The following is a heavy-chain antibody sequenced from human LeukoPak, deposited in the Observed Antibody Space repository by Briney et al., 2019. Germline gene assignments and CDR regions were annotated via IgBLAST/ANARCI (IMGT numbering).Heavy chain of an antibody. V-gene: IGHV3-20*04. CDR1: GFTFDDYG. Sequence: GGSLRLSCAASGFTFDDYGMSWVRQAPGKGLEWVSGINWNGGSTGYADSVKGRFTISRDNAKNSLNLQMNSLRAEDTALYYCARDPNYYYDSSGYFPFDYWGQGTLVTVSS. CDR3: ARDPNYYYDSSGYFPFDY. CDR2: INWNGGST. J-gene: IGHJ4*02. D-gene: IGHD3-22*01.